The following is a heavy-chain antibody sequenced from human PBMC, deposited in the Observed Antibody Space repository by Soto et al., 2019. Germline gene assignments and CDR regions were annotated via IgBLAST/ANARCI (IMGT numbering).Heavy chain of an antibody. D-gene: IGHD3-16*01. J-gene: IGHJ4*02. CDR3: SRSPEVGVRGAY. CDR1: GFSVGGNH. CDR2: ITVGSSHI. Sequence: GGSLRLSCAASGFSVGGNHLTWVRQAPGKGLEWVSSITVGSSHIYQPNSMKGRFTISRDDAKNSVYLQIDSLRDEDTALYYCSRSPEVGVRGAYWGQGTLVTVSS. V-gene: IGHV3-21*01.